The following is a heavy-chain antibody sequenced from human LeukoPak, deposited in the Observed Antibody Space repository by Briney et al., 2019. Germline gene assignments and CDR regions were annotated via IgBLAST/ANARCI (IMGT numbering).Heavy chain of an antibody. V-gene: IGHV3-23*01. CDR2: ISGSGGSR. J-gene: IGHJ3*02. CDR3: AKDLAAMVYYDAFDI. CDR1: GFTFSSYA. Sequence: GGSLRLSCAASGFTFSSYAMSWVRQAPGKGLEWVSGISGSGGSRYYADSVKGRFTISRDNSKNTLYLQTNSLRAEDTAVYYCAKDLAAMVYYDAFDIWGQGTMVTVSS. D-gene: IGHD5-18*01.